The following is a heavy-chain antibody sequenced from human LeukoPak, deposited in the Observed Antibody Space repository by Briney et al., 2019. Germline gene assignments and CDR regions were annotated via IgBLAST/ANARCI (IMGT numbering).Heavy chain of an antibody. CDR2: IYYSGST. CDR3: ARYGDYEFDP. Sequence: PSETLSLTCTVSGGSISSRSYYWGWIRQPPGKGLAWIGSIYYSGSTYYNPSLKSRVTISVDTSKNQFSLKLSSVTAADTAVYYCARYGDYEFDPWGQGTLVTVSS. D-gene: IGHD4-17*01. J-gene: IGHJ5*02. V-gene: IGHV4-39*01. CDR1: GGSISSRSYY.